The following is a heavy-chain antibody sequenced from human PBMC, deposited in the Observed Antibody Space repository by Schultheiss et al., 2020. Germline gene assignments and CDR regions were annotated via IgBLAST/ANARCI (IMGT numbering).Heavy chain of an antibody. CDR2: IYYSGST. CDR3: ARDSLSITIFGVVITDAFDI. V-gene: IGHV4-39*07. CDR1: GGSISSSSYY. D-gene: IGHD3-3*01. Sequence: SETLSLTCTVSGGSISSSSYYWGWIRQPPGKGLEWIGSIYYSGSTYYNPSLKSRVTISVDTSKNQFSLKLSSVTAADTAVYYCARDSLSITIFGVVITDAFDIWGQGTMVNVSS. J-gene: IGHJ3*02.